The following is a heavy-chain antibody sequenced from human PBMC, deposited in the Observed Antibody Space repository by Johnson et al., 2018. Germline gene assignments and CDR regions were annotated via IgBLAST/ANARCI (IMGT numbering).Heavy chain of an antibody. V-gene: IGHV3-9*01. CDR2: ISWNGGSI. CDR1: GFTFDDYA. J-gene: IGHJ1*01. D-gene: IGHD1-26*01. Sequence: VQLVQSGGGVVQXGRSLRLSCAASGFTFDDYAMHWVRPAPGKGLEWVSGISWNGGSIGYADSVKGRFTIYRDNAKNSLYLQMNSLRAADTAVYYCARDLSFPQHWGQGTLVTVSS. CDR3: ARDLSFPQH.